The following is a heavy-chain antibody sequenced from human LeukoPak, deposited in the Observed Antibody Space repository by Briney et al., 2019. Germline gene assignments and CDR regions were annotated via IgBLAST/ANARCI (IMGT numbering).Heavy chain of an antibody. CDR2: ISSSSSTI. D-gene: IGHD3-22*01. Sequence: GGSLRLSCAASGFTFSSYGMHWVRQAPGKGLEWVSYISSSSSTIYYADSVKGRFTISRDNAKNSLYLQMNSLRAEDTAVYYCARYYDSSLGAFDIWGQGTMVTVSS. CDR3: ARYYDSSLGAFDI. V-gene: IGHV3-48*04. J-gene: IGHJ3*02. CDR1: GFTFSSYG.